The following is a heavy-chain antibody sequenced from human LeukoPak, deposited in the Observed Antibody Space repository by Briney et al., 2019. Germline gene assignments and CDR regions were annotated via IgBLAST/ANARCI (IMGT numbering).Heavy chain of an antibody. D-gene: IGHD2-15*01. Sequence: GSLRLSCAASGFTFSSYGMSWVRQAPGKGLEWIGEINHSGSTNYNPSLRSRVTISVDKSKNQFSLKLTSVTAADTAVYYCARHGGGPWSHYQYYMDVWGKGTTVTISS. CDR2: INHSGST. J-gene: IGHJ6*03. CDR1: GFTFSSYG. CDR3: ARHGGGPWSHYQYYMDV. V-gene: IGHV4-34*01.